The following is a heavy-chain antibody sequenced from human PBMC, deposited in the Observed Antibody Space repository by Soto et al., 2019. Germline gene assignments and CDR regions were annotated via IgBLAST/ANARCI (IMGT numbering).Heavy chain of an antibody. CDR2: IIPIFGTA. CDR1: GGTFSTYT. D-gene: IGHD2-15*01. CDR3: ARSPGYCSGGSCLWYFDY. Sequence: SVKVSCKASGGTFSTYTMSWVRQAPGQGLEWMGGIIPIFGTANYAQKFQGRVTITADESTSTAYMELSSLRSEDTAVYYCARSPGYCSGGSCLWYFDYWGQGTLVTVSS. V-gene: IGHV1-69*13. J-gene: IGHJ4*02.